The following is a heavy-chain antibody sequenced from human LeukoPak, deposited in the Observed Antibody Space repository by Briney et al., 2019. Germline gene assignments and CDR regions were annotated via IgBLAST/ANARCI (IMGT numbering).Heavy chain of an antibody. CDR3: TRDQPSSGWGFDS. CDR1: GFTFSAYS. V-gene: IGHV3-21*06. CDR2: INGRGISI. D-gene: IGHD6-19*01. J-gene: IGHJ4*02. Sequence: GGSLRLSCATSGFTFSAYSMNWVRHAPGKGLEWVSNINGRGISIHYADSIKGRFTISRDNTKDLLYLQMTSLRADDTALYYCTRDQPSSGWGFDSWGRGTLVIVSS.